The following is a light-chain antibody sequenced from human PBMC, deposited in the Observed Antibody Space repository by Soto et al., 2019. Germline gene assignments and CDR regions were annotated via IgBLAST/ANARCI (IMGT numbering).Light chain of an antibody. CDR1: QGISSY. J-gene: IGKJ2*01. Sequence: AIRMTQSPSSLSASTGDRVTITCRASQGISSYLAWYQQKPGKAPKLLIYAASTLQSGVPSRFRGSGSGTEFTLTLSCLQSEDFATYYCQKYYSYPPYTFGQGTKLEIK. V-gene: IGKV1-8*01. CDR2: AAS. CDR3: QKYYSYPPYT.